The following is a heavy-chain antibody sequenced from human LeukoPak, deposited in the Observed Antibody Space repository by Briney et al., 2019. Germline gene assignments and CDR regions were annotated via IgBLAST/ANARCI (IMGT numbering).Heavy chain of an antibody. V-gene: IGHV4-39*07. Sequence: PSETLSLTCTVSGGSISTSNYYWGWIRQPPGRGLEWIGNIYYSGSTNYNPSLKSRVTISVDTSKNQFSLKLSSVTAADTAVYYCASGSGSYGITLFPPRLRPYYMDVWGKGTTVTVSS. CDR2: IYYSGST. D-gene: IGHD1-26*01. J-gene: IGHJ6*03. CDR3: ASGSGSYGITLFPPRLRPYYMDV. CDR1: GGSISTSNYY.